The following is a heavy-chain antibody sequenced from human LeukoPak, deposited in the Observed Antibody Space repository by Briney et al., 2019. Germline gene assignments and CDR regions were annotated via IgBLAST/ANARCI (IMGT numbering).Heavy chain of an antibody. Sequence: ASVKVSCKVSGYTLTELSMHWARQAPGKGLEWMGGFDPEDGETIYAQKFQGRVTMTEDTSTDTAYMELSSLRSEDTAVYYCAGVSGYRIIFDYWGQGTLVTVSS. J-gene: IGHJ4*02. V-gene: IGHV1-24*01. CDR3: AGVSGYRIIFDY. D-gene: IGHD3-22*01. CDR1: GYTLTELS. CDR2: FDPEDGET.